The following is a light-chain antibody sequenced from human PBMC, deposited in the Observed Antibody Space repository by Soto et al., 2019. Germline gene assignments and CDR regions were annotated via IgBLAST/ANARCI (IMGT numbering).Light chain of an antibody. J-gene: IGLJ2*01. CDR3: AAWDDSLNGPV. Sequence: QSVLTQPPSASGTPGQRVAISCSGSSSTFGSNAVNWYQQLPGTAPKLLIYDNDQRPSGVPDRFSGSKSGTSASLAISGPQADDAADYYCAAWDDSLNGPVFGGGTKLTVL. V-gene: IGLV1-44*01. CDR2: DND. CDR1: SSTFGSNA.